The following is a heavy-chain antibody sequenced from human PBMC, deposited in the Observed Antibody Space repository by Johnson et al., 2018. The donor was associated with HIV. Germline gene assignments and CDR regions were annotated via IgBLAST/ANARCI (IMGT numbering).Heavy chain of an antibody. CDR3: ARGLVIVGALPDAFDI. D-gene: IGHD1-26*01. Sequence: VQLVESGGGVVRPGGSLRLSCAASGFTFDDYGMSWVRQAPGKGPEWVSGINWNGGSTGYADSVKGRFTISRDNAKNSLYLQMNSLRAEDTAVYYCARGLVIVGALPDAFDIWGQGTMVTVSS. J-gene: IGHJ3*02. CDR2: INWNGGST. V-gene: IGHV3-20*04. CDR1: GFTFDDYG.